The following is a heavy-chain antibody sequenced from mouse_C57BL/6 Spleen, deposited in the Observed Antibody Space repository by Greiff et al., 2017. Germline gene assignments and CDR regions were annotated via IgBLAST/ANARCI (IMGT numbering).Heavy chain of an antibody. J-gene: IGHJ3*01. CDR1: GYTFTDYE. D-gene: IGHD1-1*01. CDR2: IDPETGGT. CDR3: TRCHYGSIPWFAY. V-gene: IGHV1-15*01. Sequence: VQLQQSGAELVRPGASVTLSCKASGYTFTDYEMHWVKQTPVHGLEWIGAIDPETGGTAYNQKFKGKAILTADKSSSTAYMELRSLTSEDSAVYYCTRCHYGSIPWFAYWGQGTLVTVSA.